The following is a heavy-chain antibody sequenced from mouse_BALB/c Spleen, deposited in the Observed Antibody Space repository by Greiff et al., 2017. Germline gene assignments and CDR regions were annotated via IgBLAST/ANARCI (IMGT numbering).Heavy chain of an antibody. Sequence: VQLQQSGAELARPGASVKLSCKASGYTFTSYWMQWVKQRPGQGLEWIGAIYPGDGDTRYTQKFKGKATLTADKSSSTAYMQLSSLASEDSAVYYCYRDGDYAMDYWGQGTSVTVSS. D-gene: IGHD2-14*01. CDR3: YRDGDYAMDY. CDR2: IYPGDGDT. J-gene: IGHJ4*01. CDR1: GYTFTSYW. V-gene: IGHV1-87*01.